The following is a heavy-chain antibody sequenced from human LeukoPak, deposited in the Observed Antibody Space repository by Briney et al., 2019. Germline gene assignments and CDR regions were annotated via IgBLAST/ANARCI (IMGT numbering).Heavy chain of an antibody. D-gene: IGHD3-10*01. CDR3: ARDFPFYYSYDYYYYYMDV. CDR2: ISAYNGNT. J-gene: IGHJ6*03. CDR1: GYTFTSYG. Sequence: ASVKVSCKASGYTFTSYGISWVRQAPGQGLEWMGWISAYNGNTNYAQKLQGRVTMTTDTSTSTAYMELRSLRSDDTAVYYCARDFPFYYSYDYYYYYMDVWGKGTTVTVSS. V-gene: IGHV1-18*01.